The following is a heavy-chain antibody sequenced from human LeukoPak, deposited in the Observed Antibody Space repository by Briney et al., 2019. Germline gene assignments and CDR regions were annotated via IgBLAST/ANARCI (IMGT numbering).Heavy chain of an antibody. CDR1: GYTFTSYD. CDR3: ARDKVIASAGTPNWFDP. J-gene: IGHJ5*02. CDR2: ISAYDGNT. D-gene: IGHD6-13*01. Sequence: ASVKVSCKASGYTFTSYDINWVRQAPGQGLEWVGWISAYDGNTNYAQRFQDRVTMTTDTSTTTAYMELRSLRSDDTAVYYCARDKVIASAGTPNWFDPWGQGTQVTVSS. V-gene: IGHV1-18*01.